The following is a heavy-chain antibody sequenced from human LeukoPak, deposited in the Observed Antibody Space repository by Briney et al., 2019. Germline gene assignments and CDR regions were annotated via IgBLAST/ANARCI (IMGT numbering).Heavy chain of an antibody. J-gene: IGHJ4*02. D-gene: IGHD6-13*01. CDR3: AKDSAYNSRWYSSFDH. CDR2: ISGSGDTT. V-gene: IGHV3-23*01. CDR1: GFIFSGYA. Sequence: GGSLRLSCAASGFIFSGYAMSWVRQAPGKGLEWVSPISGSGDTTYYADSVKGRFTISRDNSKNTLYLQMNSLRAEDTAVYYCAKDSAYNSRWYSSFDHWGQGTLVTVSS.